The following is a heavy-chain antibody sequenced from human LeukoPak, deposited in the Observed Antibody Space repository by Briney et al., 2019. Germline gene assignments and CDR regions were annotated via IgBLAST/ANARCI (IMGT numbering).Heavy chain of an antibody. CDR1: AFIFSGHW. CDR2: IDDSGVIR. Sequence: GGSLRLSCEGSAFIFSGHWMNWVRQTPGKGLEWVSRIDDSGVIRTYADSVKGRFTISRDNSKMTLTLQMNSLRAEDTAVYYCAKRLKRNYYYHYAMDVWGQGTTVTVSS. D-gene: IGHD3-22*01. V-gene: IGHV3-23*01. J-gene: IGHJ6*02. CDR3: AKRLKRNYYYHYAMDV.